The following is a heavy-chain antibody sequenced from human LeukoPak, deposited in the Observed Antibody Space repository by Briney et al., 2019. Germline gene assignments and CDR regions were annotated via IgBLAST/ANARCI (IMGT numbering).Heavy chain of an antibody. CDR1: GESSSDYY. J-gene: IGHJ4*02. CDR2: VNHGGTT. CDR3: ARVVYGDSSKDFDY. D-gene: IGHD4-17*01. Sequence: PSKTLSLTCAAYGESSSDYYWSWIRQPPGRGLEWIGEVNHGGTTNYNPSLKSRVIISADTSKNQFSLKLNSVTAADTAVYYCARVVYGDSSKDFDYWGQGTLVTVSS. V-gene: IGHV4-34*01.